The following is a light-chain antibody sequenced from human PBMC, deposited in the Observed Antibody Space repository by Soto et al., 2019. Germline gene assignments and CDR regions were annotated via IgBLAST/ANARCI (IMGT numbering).Light chain of an antibody. CDR1: SSDVGGYKY. V-gene: IGLV2-14*01. CDR3: SSYTTTNTLVV. J-gene: IGLJ2*01. CDR2: EVS. Sequence: QSALTQPASVSGSPGQSITISCSGTSSDVGGYKYVSWYQQHPGKAPKLIIYEVSNRPSGISDRFSGSKSGNTASLTISGLQAEDEADYYCSSYTTTNTLVVFGGGTKLTVL.